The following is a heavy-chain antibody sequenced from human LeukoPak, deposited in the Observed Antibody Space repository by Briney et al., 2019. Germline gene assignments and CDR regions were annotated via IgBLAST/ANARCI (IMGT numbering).Heavy chain of an antibody. V-gene: IGHV3-33*01. Sequence: GGSLRLSCAASGFTFSSYGMHWVRQAPGKGLEWVAVIWYDGSNKYYADSVKGRFTISRDNSKNTLYLQMNSLRAEDTAVYYFGRGGYYYDSSGYYYLDYWGQGTLVTVSS. J-gene: IGHJ4*02. CDR2: IWYDGSNK. CDR1: GFTFSSYG. D-gene: IGHD3-22*01. CDR3: GRGGYYYDSSGYYYLDY.